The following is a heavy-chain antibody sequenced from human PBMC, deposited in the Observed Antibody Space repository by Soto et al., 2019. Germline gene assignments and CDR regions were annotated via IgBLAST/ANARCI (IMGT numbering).Heavy chain of an antibody. V-gene: IGHV3-33*01. Sequence: GGSLRLSCAASGFTFSSYGMHWVRQAPGKGLEWVAVIWYDGSNKYYADSVKGRFTISRDNSKNTLYLQMNSLRAEDTAVYYCATSKYYYDSSGPTLFDYWGQGTLVTVSS. J-gene: IGHJ4*02. CDR3: ATSKYYYDSSGPTLFDY. CDR2: IWYDGSNK. D-gene: IGHD3-22*01. CDR1: GFTFSSYG.